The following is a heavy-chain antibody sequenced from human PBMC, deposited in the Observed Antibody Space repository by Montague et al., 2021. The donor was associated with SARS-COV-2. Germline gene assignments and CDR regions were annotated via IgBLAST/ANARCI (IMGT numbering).Heavy chain of an antibody. J-gene: IGHJ5*02. Sequence: SETLSLTCTVSGGSISSYYWSWIRQPPWKGLEWIGYIYYSGSTNYNPSLKSRVTISVDTSKNQFSLKPSSVTAADTAVYYCARASLGYCSGGRCYVGFDPWGQGTLVTVSS. CDR1: GGSISSYY. V-gene: IGHV4-59*01. CDR3: ARASLGYCSGGRCYVGFDP. CDR2: IYYSGST. D-gene: IGHD2-15*01.